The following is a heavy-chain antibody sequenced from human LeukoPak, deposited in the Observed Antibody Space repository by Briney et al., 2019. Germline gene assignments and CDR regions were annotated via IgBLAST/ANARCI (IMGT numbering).Heavy chain of an antibody. Sequence: GASLRLSCAASGFTFSSYAMSWVRQAPGKGLEWGSAISGSGGSTYYADSVKGRFTISRDNSKNTLYLQMNSLRAEDTAVYYCAKDPQSRYCSSTSCYGPVWFDPWGQGTLVTVSS. CDR3: AKDPQSRYCSSTSCYGPVWFDP. J-gene: IGHJ5*02. CDR1: GFTFSSYA. V-gene: IGHV3-23*01. D-gene: IGHD2-2*01. CDR2: ISGSGGST.